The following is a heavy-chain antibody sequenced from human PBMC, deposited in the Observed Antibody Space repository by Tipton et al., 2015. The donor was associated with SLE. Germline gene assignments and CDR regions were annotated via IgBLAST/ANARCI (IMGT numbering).Heavy chain of an antibody. CDR3: ARGRLLEWLSTYYYYYGMDV. D-gene: IGHD3-3*01. CDR1: GGSISLYY. V-gene: IGHV4-59*12. J-gene: IGHJ6*02. CDR2: IYYSGST. Sequence: LRLSCTVSGGSISLYYWSWIRQPPEKGLEWIGHIYYSGSTNCSPSLKSRVTMSVDTSKIQFSLKLSSVTAADTAVYYCARGRLLEWLSTYYYYYGMDVWGHGTTVTVSS.